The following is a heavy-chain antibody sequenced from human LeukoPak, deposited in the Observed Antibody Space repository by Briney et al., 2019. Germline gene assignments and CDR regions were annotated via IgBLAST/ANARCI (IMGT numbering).Heavy chain of an antibody. CDR3: AKDGYGLPAPSGY. Sequence: GGSLRLSCAASGFTFSSYGMHWVRQAPGKGLEWVAVISYDGSNKYYADSVKGRFTISRDNSKNTLYLQMNSLRAEDTAVYYCAKDGYGLPAPSGYWGQGTLVTVSS. CDR1: GFTFSSYG. V-gene: IGHV3-30*18. D-gene: IGHD2-2*01. CDR2: ISYDGSNK. J-gene: IGHJ4*02.